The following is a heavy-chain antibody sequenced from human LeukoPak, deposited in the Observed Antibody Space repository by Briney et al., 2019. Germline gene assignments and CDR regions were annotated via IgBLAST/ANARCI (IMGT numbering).Heavy chain of an antibody. CDR2: INADNADT. Sequence: ASVKASCKAFGYTFTTYAMHWVRQAPGQRLEWMGWINADNADTTYSQKFQGRVTITRDTSASTVYMELSSLRSEDTAVYYCATDLLVGALDYWGQGTLVTVSS. J-gene: IGHJ4*02. CDR1: GYTFTTYA. CDR3: ATDLLVGALDY. D-gene: IGHD1-26*01. V-gene: IGHV1-3*01.